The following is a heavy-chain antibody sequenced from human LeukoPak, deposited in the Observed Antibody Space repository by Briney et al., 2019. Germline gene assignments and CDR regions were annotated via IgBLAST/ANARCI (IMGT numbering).Heavy chain of an antibody. CDR3: AREDPQTTVPEGMDV. CDR1: GGSISTYY. D-gene: IGHD4-17*01. V-gene: IGHV4-59*01. Sequence: SETLSLTCSVSGGSISTYYWSWIRQPPGRGLDWFGYIYYTGTTNYNPSLRSRVTMSVDTSRNQFSLRLSSVTAADTAVYYCAREDPQTTVPEGMDVWGHGTTVIVSS. CDR2: IYYTGTT. J-gene: IGHJ6*02.